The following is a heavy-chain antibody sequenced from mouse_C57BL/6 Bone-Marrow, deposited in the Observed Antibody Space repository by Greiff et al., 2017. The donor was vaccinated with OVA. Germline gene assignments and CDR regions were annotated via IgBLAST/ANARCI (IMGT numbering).Heavy chain of an antibody. CDR1: GYTFTDYN. CDR2: INPNNGGT. CDR3: ARYYYGSSLSMDY. D-gene: IGHD1-1*01. V-gene: IGHV1-18*01. J-gene: IGHJ4*01. Sequence: EVQRVESGPELVKPGASVKIPCKASGYTFTDYNMDWVKQSHGKSLEWIGDINPNNGGTIYNQKFKGKATLTVDKSSSTAYMELRSLTSEDTAVYYCARYYYGSSLSMDYWGQGTSVTVSS.